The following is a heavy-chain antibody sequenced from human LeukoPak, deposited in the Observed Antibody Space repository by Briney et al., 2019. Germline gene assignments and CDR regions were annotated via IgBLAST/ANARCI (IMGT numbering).Heavy chain of an antibody. CDR3: ATKPPHCSTTTCYINY. CDR2: ISGSGGST. D-gene: IGHD2-2*02. Sequence: GGSLRLSCAASGFTFTSYAMSWGRQAPGKRLGWGSTISGSGGSTYYADSVKGRFTISRDDSRNTLYLQMNSLRAEDTAVYYCATKPPHCSTTTCYINYWGQGTLVTVPS. V-gene: IGHV3-23*01. J-gene: IGHJ4*02. CDR1: GFTFTSYA.